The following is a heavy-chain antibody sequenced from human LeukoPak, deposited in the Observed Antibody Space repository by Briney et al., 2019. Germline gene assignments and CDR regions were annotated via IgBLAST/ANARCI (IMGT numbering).Heavy chain of an antibody. D-gene: IGHD4-17*01. J-gene: IGHJ4*02. V-gene: IGHV3-23*01. CDR2: ISGSGRST. CDR1: GFTFSDYY. Sequence: PGGSLRLSCAASGFTFSDYYMSWIRQAPGRGLEWVSTISGSGRSTYYADSVKGRFTISRDNSKNTLYLQMNSLRADDTAIYYCAKDQPDYGDYVPDCWAQGTLVTVSS. CDR3: AKDQPDYGDYVPDC.